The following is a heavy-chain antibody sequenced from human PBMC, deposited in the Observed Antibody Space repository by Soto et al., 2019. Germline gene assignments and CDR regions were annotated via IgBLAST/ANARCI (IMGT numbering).Heavy chain of an antibody. V-gene: IGHV4-31*03. J-gene: IGHJ1*01. CDR1: GGSISSGGYY. CDR2: IYYSGST. D-gene: IGHD6-13*01. Sequence: QVQLQESGPGLVKPSQTLSLTCTVSGGSISSGGYYWSLIRQHPGKGLEWIGYIYYSGSTYYNPSLKSRVTISVDTSKNQFSLKLSSVTAADTAVYYCARSYSSSWEEYFQHWGQGTLVTVSS. CDR3: ARSYSSSWEEYFQH.